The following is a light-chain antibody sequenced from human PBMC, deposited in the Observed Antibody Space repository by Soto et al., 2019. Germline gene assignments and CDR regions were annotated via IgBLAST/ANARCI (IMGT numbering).Light chain of an antibody. CDR2: AAS. J-gene: IGKJ3*01. V-gene: IGKV1-39*01. Sequence: DIQMTQSPSSLSASVGDRVTITCRASQSISSSLNWYQQKPGKAPNLLIYAASSLQSVVPSKFSGSGSGTDFTLTISSLQPEDFATYYCQQSYSSPFNFGPGTKVDIK. CDR1: QSISSS. CDR3: QQSYSSPFN.